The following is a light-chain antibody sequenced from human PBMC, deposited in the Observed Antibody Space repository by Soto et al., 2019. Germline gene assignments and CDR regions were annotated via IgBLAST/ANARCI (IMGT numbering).Light chain of an antibody. CDR3: QQYYSSPIT. CDR1: QSVLYSSNNRNY. V-gene: IGKV4-1*01. CDR2: WAS. Sequence: DIVMTQSPDSLAVSLGERVTINCKSSQSVLYSSNNRNYLAWYQQKPGQPPKLLIYWASTRESGVPDRFSGSGSGTDFTLTISSLQAEDGAVYYCQQYYSSPITFGQGTRLEIK. J-gene: IGKJ5*01.